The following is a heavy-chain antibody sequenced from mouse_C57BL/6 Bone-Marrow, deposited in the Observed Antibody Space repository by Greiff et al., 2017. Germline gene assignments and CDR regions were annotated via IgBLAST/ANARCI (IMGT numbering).Heavy chain of an antibody. CDR2: ISSGGSYT. J-gene: IGHJ4*01. CDR3: AIYYGSSYDYAMDY. CDR1: GFTFSSYG. V-gene: IGHV5-6*01. D-gene: IGHD1-1*01. Sequence: EVKVVESGGDLVKPGGSLKLSCAASGFTFSSYGMSWVRQTPDKRLEWVATISSGGSYTYYPDSVKGRLTISRDNAKNTLYLQMSSLKSEDTAMYYCAIYYGSSYDYAMDYWGQGTSVTVSS.